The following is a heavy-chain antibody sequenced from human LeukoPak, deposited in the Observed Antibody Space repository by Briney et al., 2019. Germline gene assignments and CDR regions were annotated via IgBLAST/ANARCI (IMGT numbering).Heavy chain of an antibody. CDR3: ARAPPGIAVAAFDY. J-gene: IGHJ4*02. D-gene: IGHD6-19*01. CDR1: GFTFSNYV. Sequence: GGSLRLSCVASGFTFSNYVMHWVRQPTGKGLEWVSGIGPVTGIHYLDSVEGRFTISRHNSKNTLYLQMNSLRAEDTAVYYCARAPPGIAVAAFDYWGQGTLVTVSS. CDR2: IGPVTGI. V-gene: IGHV3-13*01.